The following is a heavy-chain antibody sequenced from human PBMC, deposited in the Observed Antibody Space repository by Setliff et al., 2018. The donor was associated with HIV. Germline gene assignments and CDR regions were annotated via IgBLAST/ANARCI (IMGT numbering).Heavy chain of an antibody. CDR1: GGSISKHY. J-gene: IGHJ6*02. V-gene: IGHV4-59*11. CDR3: ARVGDGRSSYGMDV. Sequence: PSETLSLTCTVSGGSISKHYWNWIRQPPGKGLEWIGTIYYSGNIKSTPSLKDRVTVSVDTSKNQFSLKLSAVTAADTAVYYCARVGDGRSSYGMDVWGQGTTVTVSS. CDR2: IYYSGNI. D-gene: IGHD6-6*01.